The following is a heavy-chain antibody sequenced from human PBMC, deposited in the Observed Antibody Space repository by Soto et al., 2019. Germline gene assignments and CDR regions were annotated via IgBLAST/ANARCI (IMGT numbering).Heavy chain of an antibody. J-gene: IGHJ6*02. CDR1: GFTFTSSA. V-gene: IGHV1-58*01. CDR2: IVVGSGNT. D-gene: IGHD1-26*01. Sequence: ASVKVSCKASGFTFTSSAVQWVRQARGQRLEWIGWIVVGSGNTNYAQKFQERVTITRDMSTSTAYMELSSLRSEDTAVYYCAADPVLSGSYRMTSYSYYATDVWGQGTSVTLSS. CDR3: AADPVLSGSYRMTSYSYYATDV.